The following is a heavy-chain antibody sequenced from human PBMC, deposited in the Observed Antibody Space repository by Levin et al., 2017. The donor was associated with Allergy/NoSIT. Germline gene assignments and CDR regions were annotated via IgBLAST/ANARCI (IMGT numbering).Heavy chain of an antibody. V-gene: IGHV5-51*01. CDR3: ARRGIPFYFGSSGFSYAFDI. D-gene: IGHD3-22*01. J-gene: IGHJ3*02. CDR2: IYPGDSVT. Sequence: KSGESLKISCKGSGDSFSSYWIGWVRQMPGKGLEWMGIIYPGDSVTIYSPSFQGQVTISADKSTSTAYLQWSSLKASDTAMYYCARRGIPFYFGSSGFSYAFDIWGQGTKVTVSS. CDR1: GDSFSSYW.